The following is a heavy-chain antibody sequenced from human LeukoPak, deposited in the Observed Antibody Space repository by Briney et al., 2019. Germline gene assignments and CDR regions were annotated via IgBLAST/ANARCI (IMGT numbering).Heavy chain of an antibody. J-gene: IGHJ4*02. CDR2: ISGSGGST. CDR1: GFAFSSYA. V-gene: IGHV3-23*01. CDR3: AKDGSGSYYSND. Sequence: GGSLGLSCAASGFAFSSYAMSWVRQAPGKGLEWVSAISGSGGSTYYADSVKGRFTISRDNSKNTLYLQMNSLRAEDTAVYYCAKDGSGSYYSNDWGQGTLVTVSS. D-gene: IGHD3-10*01.